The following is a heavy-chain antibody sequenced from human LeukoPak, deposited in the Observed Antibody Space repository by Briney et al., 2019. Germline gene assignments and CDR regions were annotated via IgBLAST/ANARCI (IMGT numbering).Heavy chain of an antibody. Sequence: GGSLRLSCAASGFTVSSNYMSWVRQAPGKGLEWVSRISGSGGTTYYADSVKGRFTISRDNSKNTLHLQMNSLRAEDTAVYYCAKDLPFDYWGQGTLVTVSS. CDR1: GFTVSSNY. J-gene: IGHJ4*02. CDR3: AKDLPFDY. CDR2: ISGSGGTT. V-gene: IGHV3-23*01.